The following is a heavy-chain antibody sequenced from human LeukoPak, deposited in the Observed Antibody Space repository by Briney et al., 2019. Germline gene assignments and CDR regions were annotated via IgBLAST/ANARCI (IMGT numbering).Heavy chain of an antibody. CDR3: ARGKAQYAPCFDF. CDR2: IHHSGST. J-gene: IGHJ4*02. Sequence: SGTLSLTCAVSGDSVSSSYWWTWVRQHAEKGLEWIGEIHHSGSTNYNWSLKSRVTISVDKSKNEFSLKLTSVTAADTAVYYCARGKAQYAPCFDFWGQGTRVTVSS. D-gene: IGHD2-2*01. V-gene: IGHV4-4*02. CDR1: GDSVSSSYW.